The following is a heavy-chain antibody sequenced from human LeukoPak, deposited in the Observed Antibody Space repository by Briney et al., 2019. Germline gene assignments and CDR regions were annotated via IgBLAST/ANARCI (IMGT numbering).Heavy chain of an antibody. Sequence: SETLSLTCTVSRGSISSYYWSWIRQPAGKGLEWIGRIYTSGSTNYNPSLKSRVTMSVDTSKNQFSLKLSSVTAADTAVYYCARSSTLYGSGSYYQFDYWGQGTLVTVSS. CDR1: RGSISSYY. J-gene: IGHJ4*02. CDR3: ARSSTLYGSGSYYQFDY. D-gene: IGHD3-10*01. V-gene: IGHV4-4*07. CDR2: IYTSGST.